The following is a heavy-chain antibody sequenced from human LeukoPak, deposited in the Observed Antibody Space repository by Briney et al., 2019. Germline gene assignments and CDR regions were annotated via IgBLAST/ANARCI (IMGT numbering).Heavy chain of an antibody. CDR2: IIPIFGTA. J-gene: IGHJ4*02. V-gene: IGHV1-69*13. CDR1: GGTFSSYA. D-gene: IGHD3-22*01. Sequence: SVKVSCKASGGTFSSYAISWVRQAPGQGLEWMGGIIPIFGTANYAQKFQGRVTITADESTSTAYMELSSLRSEDTAVYYCASDLTNYYDSSGYAHWGQGTLVTVSS. CDR3: ASDLTNYYDSSGYAH.